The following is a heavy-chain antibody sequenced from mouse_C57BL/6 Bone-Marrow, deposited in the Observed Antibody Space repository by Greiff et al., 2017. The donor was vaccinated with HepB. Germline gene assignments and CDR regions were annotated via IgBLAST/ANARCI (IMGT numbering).Heavy chain of an antibody. J-gene: IGHJ4*01. Sequence: EVHLVESEGGLVQPGSSMKLSCTASGFTFSDYYMAWVRQVPEKGLEWVANINYDGSSTYYLDSLKSRFIISRDNAKNILYLQMSSLKSEDTATYYCARASNWDYYAMDYWGQGTSVTVSS. D-gene: IGHD4-1*02. CDR2: INYDGSST. CDR3: ARASNWDYYAMDY. CDR1: GFTFSDYY. V-gene: IGHV5-16*01.